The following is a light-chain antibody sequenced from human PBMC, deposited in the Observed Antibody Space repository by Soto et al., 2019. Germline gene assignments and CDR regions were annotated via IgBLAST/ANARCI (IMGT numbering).Light chain of an antibody. CDR2: EVS. V-gene: IGLV2-14*01. J-gene: IGLJ2*01. CDR3: TSYTTSGTLV. CDR1: SSDIGSYDY. Sequence: QSALTQPASVSGSPGQSITISCTGTSSDIGSYDYVSWYQHHPGKAPKLMIYEVSNRPSGVSNRFSASKSGNTASLAISGLQAEDEADYYCTSYTTSGTLVFGGGTKVTVL.